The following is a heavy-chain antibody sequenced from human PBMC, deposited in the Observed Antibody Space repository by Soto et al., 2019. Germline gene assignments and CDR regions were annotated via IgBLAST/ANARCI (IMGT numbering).Heavy chain of an antibody. CDR1: GGSISSGGHY. J-gene: IGHJ4*02. V-gene: IGHV4-31*03. CDR3: AREGGTVGATAADY. CDR2: IYYSGST. D-gene: IGHD1-26*01. Sequence: QVQLQESGPGLVKPSQTLSLTCTVSGGSISSGGHYWSWIRQHPGKGLEWIGYIYYSGSTYYNPPLKSRATLXVXTXXNQFSLKLSSVTAADTAVYYCAREGGTVGATAADYWGQGTLVTVSS.